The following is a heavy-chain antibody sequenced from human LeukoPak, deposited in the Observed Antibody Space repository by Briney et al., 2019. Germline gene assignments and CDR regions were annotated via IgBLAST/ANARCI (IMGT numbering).Heavy chain of an antibody. CDR2: IIPILGIV. D-gene: IGHD3-16*01. J-gene: IGHJ4*02. CDR1: GGTFSSYA. Sequence: ASVKVSCKASGGTFSSYAISWVRQAPGQGLEWMGRIIPILGIVNYAQQFQGRVTITADKSTSTAYMELSSLISEDTAVYYCARNEGENSPPYDYWGQGTLVTVSS. V-gene: IGHV1-69*04. CDR3: ARNEGENSPPYDY.